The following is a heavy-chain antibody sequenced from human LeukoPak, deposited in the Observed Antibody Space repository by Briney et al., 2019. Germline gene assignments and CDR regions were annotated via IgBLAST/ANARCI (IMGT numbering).Heavy chain of an antibody. Sequence: SVKVSCKASGGTFSSYAISWVRQAPGQGLEWMGGIIPIFGTANYAQKFQGRVTITTDESTSTAYMELSSLRSEDTAVYYCARDGTSGSYTAFNIWGQGTMVTVSS. V-gene: IGHV1-69*05. CDR3: ARDGTSGSYTAFNI. CDR1: GGTFSSYA. J-gene: IGHJ3*02. CDR2: IIPIFGTA. D-gene: IGHD1-26*01.